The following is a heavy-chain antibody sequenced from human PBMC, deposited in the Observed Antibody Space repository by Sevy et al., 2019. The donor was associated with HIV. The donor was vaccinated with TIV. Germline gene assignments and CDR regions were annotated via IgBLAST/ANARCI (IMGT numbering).Heavy chain of an antibody. V-gene: IGHV1-18*01. CDR1: GYTFTSYG. J-gene: IGHJ5*02. CDR3: ARASMTTVPYNWFDP. Sequence: ASVKVSCKASGYTFTSYGISWVRQAPGQGLEWMGWISAYNGNTNYAQKLQGRVTRTTDTSTSTAYMELRSLRSDDTAVYYCARASMTTVPYNWFDPWGQGTLVTVSS. CDR2: ISAYNGNT. D-gene: IGHD4-4*01.